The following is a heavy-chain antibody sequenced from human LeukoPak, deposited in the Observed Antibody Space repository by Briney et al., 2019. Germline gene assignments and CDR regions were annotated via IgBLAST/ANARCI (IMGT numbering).Heavy chain of an antibody. D-gene: IGHD3-3*01. V-gene: IGHV3-48*01. J-gene: IGHJ5*02. CDR2: ISSSSSTI. CDR1: GFTFSSYS. CDR3: ARDSNGYYDFWSGYNKYNWFDP. Sequence: GGSLRLSCAASGFTFSSYSMNWVRQAPGKGLEWVSYISSSSSTIYYADSVKGRFTISRDNAKNSLYLQMNSLRAEDTAVYYCARDSNGYYDFWSGYNKYNWFDPWGQGTLVTVSS.